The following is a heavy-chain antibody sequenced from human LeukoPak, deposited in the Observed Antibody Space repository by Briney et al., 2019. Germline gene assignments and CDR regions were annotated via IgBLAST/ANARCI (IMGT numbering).Heavy chain of an antibody. D-gene: IGHD5-12*01. CDR1: GGTFSSYA. CDR3: ARLAGGDVDIVATNDY. V-gene: IGHV1-69*04. Sequence: EASVKVSCKASGGTFSSYAISWVRQASGQGLEWMGRIIPILGIANYAQKFQGRVTITADKSTSTAYMELSSLRSEDTAVYYCARLAGGDVDIVATNDYWGQGTLVTVSS. CDR2: IIPILGIA. J-gene: IGHJ4*02.